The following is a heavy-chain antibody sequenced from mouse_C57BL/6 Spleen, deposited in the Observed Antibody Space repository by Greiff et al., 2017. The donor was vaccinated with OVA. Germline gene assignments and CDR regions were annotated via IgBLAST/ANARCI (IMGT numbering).Heavy chain of an antibody. D-gene: IGHD1-1*01. CDR1: GYTFTDYE. Sequence: VKLMESGAELVRPGASVTLSCKASGYTFTDYEMHWVKQTPVHGLEWIGAIDPETGGTAYNQKFKGKATLTADKSSSTAYMELRSLTSEDSAVYFCARGGYYGSSYVDWYCDVWGTGTTVTVSS. CDR3: ARGGYYGSSYVDWYCDV. V-gene: IGHV1-15*01. CDR2: IDPETGGT. J-gene: IGHJ1*03.